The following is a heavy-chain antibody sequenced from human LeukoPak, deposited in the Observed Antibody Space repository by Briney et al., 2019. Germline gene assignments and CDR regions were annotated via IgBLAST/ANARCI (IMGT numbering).Heavy chain of an antibody. CDR3: AKADSSGWYIAYFDY. CDR1: GFTFSSYA. CDR2: ISGSGGST. Sequence: PGGSLRLSGAASGFTFSSYAMSWVRQAPGKGLEWVSAISGSGGSTYYADSVKGRFTISRDNSKNTLYLQMNSLRAEDTAVYYCAKADSSGWYIAYFDYWGQGTLVTVSS. J-gene: IGHJ4*02. V-gene: IGHV3-23*01. D-gene: IGHD6-19*01.